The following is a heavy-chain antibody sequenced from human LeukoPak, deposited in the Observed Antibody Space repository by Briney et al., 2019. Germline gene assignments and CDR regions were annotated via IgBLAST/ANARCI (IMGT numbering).Heavy chain of an antibody. CDR3: ARDRGDYGDYTRPAYYYYYYMDV. J-gene: IGHJ6*03. V-gene: IGHV3-23*01. CDR1: GFTFSSYA. D-gene: IGHD4-17*01. Sequence: GGSLRLSCAASGFTFSSYAMSWVRQAPGEGLEWVSAISGSGGSTYYADSVKGRFTISRDNSKNTLYVQINSLRAEDTAVYYCARDRGDYGDYTRPAYYYYYYMDVWGKGTTVTVSS. CDR2: ISGSGGST.